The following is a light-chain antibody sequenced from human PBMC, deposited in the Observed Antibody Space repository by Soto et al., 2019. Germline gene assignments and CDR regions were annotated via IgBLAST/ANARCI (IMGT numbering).Light chain of an antibody. CDR1: QSFSTY. CDR3: QQSYSIPYA. CDR2: AAS. Sequence: DIQMTQTPSSLSASVGDRVTITCRASQSFSTYLNWYQQKPGKAPHLLIYAASSLQSGVPSRFSGSGSGTDFTLTISSVQPEDFATYFCQQSYSIPYAFGQGTQLEIK. V-gene: IGKV1-39*01. J-gene: IGKJ2*01.